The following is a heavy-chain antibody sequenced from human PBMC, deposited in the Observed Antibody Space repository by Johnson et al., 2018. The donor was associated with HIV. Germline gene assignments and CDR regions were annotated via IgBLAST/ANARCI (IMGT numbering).Heavy chain of an antibody. CDR3: ARGSTYYYDSSGSDAVDI. Sequence: QVQLVESGGGVVQPGRSLRLSCAASGFTFSSYAMHWVRQAPGKGLEWVAVISYDGSNKYYAESVKGLFTISRDNSKNTLYLQMNSLRAEDKAVYYCARGSTYYYDSSGSDAVDIWGQGTIVTVSS. CDR1: GFTFSSYA. J-gene: IGHJ3*02. D-gene: IGHD3-22*01. CDR2: ISYDGSNK. V-gene: IGHV3-30-3*01.